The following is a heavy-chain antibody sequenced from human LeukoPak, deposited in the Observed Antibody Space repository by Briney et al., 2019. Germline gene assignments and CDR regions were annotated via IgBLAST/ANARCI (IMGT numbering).Heavy chain of an antibody. J-gene: IGHJ4*02. CDR2: MSPDSGGT. D-gene: IGHD6-13*01. CDR3: ARGAEQQRLAHFDY. V-gene: IGHV1-2*02. CDR1: GYTFTAYN. Sequence: ASVKVSCKASGYTFTAYNMHWVRQAPGQGPEWVGWMSPDSGGTNYAQKFQGRVTMTRDTSISTAYMELSSLRSDDTAIYYCARGAEQQRLAHFDYWGQGTLVTVSS.